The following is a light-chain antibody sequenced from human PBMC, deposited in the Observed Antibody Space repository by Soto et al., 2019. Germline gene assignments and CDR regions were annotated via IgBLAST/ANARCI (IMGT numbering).Light chain of an antibody. CDR2: GAS. J-gene: IGKJ1*01. CDR3: QQYGSSPRA. CDR1: QRVTSSY. Sequence: EIVLTQSPGTLSLSPGERATLSCRASQRVTSSYLAWYQQKPGQAPRLLIYGASSRATGIPDRFSGSGSGTDFTLTINRLEPEDFAVYYCQQYGSSPRAFGQGTKVEIK. V-gene: IGKV3-20*01.